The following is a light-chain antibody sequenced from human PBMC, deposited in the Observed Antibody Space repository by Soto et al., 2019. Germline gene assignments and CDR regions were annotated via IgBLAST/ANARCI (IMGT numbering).Light chain of an antibody. J-gene: IGKJ1*01. Sequence: AIQMPQSPSSLSASVGARVPITCRASQGIRNDLGWYQQKPGKAPKLLIYPASSLQSGVPSRFSGSRSGTDFTLTISSLQPEDFATYYCLQDYNYPQTFGQGTKVDIK. CDR1: QGIRND. V-gene: IGKV1-6*01. CDR3: LQDYNYPQT. CDR2: PAS.